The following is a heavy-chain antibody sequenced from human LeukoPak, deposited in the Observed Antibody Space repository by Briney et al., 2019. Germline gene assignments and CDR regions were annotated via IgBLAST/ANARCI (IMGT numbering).Heavy chain of an antibody. J-gene: IGHJ6*03. CDR1: GFTFDDYA. CDR3: AKVRGYYYYYMDV. Sequence: GGSLRLSCAASGFTFDDYAMHWVRQAPGKGLEWVSGISWNSGSIGYADSVKGRFTISRDNAENSLYLQMNSLRAEDTALYYCAKVRGYYYYYMDVWGKGTTVTVSS. V-gene: IGHV3-9*01. CDR2: ISWNSGSI.